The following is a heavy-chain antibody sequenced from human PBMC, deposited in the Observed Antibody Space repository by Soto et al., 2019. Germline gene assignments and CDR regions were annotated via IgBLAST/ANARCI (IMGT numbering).Heavy chain of an antibody. CDR1: GASISSGRSY. Sequence: PSETLSLTCTVSGASISSGRSYWSWIRQRPGKGLEWIGYMFYSGSTYYHPSLKSRVNISADTSKNQFSLRLTSVTPADTAVYYCARDNGYGHFDSWGQGTLVTVS. CDR2: MFYSGST. D-gene: IGHD5-12*01. CDR3: ARDNGYGHFDS. J-gene: IGHJ4*02. V-gene: IGHV4-31*03.